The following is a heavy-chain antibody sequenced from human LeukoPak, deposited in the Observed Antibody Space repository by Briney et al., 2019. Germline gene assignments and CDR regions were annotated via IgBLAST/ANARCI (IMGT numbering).Heavy chain of an antibody. CDR3: AIGYCSSTICATFDP. V-gene: IGHV1-24*01. CDR1: GYTLTELY. D-gene: IGHD2-2*01. Sequence: ASVKVSCKVSGYTLTELYMHWVRQAPGKGLEWMGGFDPEDGETIYAQKFQGRVTMTEDTSTDTAYMELSSLRSEDTAVYYCAIGYCSSTICATFDPWGQGTLVTVSS. J-gene: IGHJ5*02. CDR2: FDPEDGET.